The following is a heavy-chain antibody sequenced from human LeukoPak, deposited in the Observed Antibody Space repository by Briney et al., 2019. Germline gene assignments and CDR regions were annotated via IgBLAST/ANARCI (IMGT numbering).Heavy chain of an antibody. V-gene: IGHV4-39*07. Sequence: ASETLSLTCTVSGGSISSSSYYWGWIRQPPGKGLEWIGSIYYSGSTYYNPSLKSRVTISVDTSKNQFSLKLSSVTAADTAVYYCARYYDFWSGYPHDAFDMWGQGTMVTVSS. CDR2: IYYSGST. CDR1: GGSISSSSYY. J-gene: IGHJ3*02. CDR3: ARYYDFWSGYPHDAFDM. D-gene: IGHD3-3*01.